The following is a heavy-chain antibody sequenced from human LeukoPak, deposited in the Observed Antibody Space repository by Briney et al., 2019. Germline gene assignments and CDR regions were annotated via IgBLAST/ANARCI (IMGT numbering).Heavy chain of an antibody. CDR2: TYYRSQWSN. CDR1: GDSISSNTAS. D-gene: IGHD6-6*01. J-gene: IGHJ3*02. CDR3: ARGSPGAARALDI. V-gene: IGHV6-1*01. Sequence: SQTLSLTCAISGDSISSNTASWSWIRQSPSRGLEWLGRTYYRSQWSNAYAVSEISRITINPDTSKNQFSLQLNSVTPEDTAVYYCARGSPGAARALDIWGQGTVVTVSS.